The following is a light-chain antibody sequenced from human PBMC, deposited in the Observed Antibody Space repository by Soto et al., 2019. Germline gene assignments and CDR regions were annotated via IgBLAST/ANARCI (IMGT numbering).Light chain of an antibody. CDR2: DVS. J-gene: IGKJ2*01. CDR1: QSVSSW. Sequence: DIQMTQSPSTLSASVGDRVTITCRDSQSVSSWLAGYQQKPGKAPKLLIYDVSNLESGVPSTFSGSGSRTETALTITSLRTDECATTYSQHDNSYSMYTFGQGTKLEIK. V-gene: IGKV1-5*01. CDR3: QHDNSYSMYT.